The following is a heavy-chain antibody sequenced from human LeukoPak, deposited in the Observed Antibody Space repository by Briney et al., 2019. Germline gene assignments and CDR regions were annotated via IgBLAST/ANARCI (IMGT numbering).Heavy chain of an antibody. CDR3: AKDVRQEVTYYYDSSGYYFDY. Sequence: PGGSLRLSCAASGFTFSSYGMHWVRQAPGKGLEWVAFIRYDGSNKYYADSVKGRFTISRDNSKNTLYLQMNSLRAEDTAVYYCAKDVRQEVTYYYDSSGYYFDYWGQGTLVTVSS. CDR1: GFTFSSYG. D-gene: IGHD3-22*01. J-gene: IGHJ4*02. CDR2: IRYDGSNK. V-gene: IGHV3-30*02.